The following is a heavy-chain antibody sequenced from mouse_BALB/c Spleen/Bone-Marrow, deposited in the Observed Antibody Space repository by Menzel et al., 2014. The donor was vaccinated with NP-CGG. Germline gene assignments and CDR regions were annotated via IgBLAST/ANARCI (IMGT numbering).Heavy chain of an antibody. V-gene: IGHV14-3*02. CDR2: IDPANSNA. J-gene: IGHJ2*01. Sequence: VQLQQSGAELVKPGASVRLSCTASGFNIKDTYMHWVKQRPDQGLEWIGRIDPANSNAKHDPKFQGKAAITADTSSNTTYLQLSSLTSEDTAVYYCAIYFYFDYWGQGTTLTVSS. CDR3: AIYFYFDY. D-gene: IGHD2-3*01. CDR1: GFNIKDTY.